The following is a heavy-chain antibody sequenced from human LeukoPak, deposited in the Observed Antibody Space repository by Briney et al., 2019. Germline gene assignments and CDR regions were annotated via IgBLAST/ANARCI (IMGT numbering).Heavy chain of an antibody. CDR2: IYYSGST. V-gene: IGHV4-31*03. Sequence: SETLSLTRTVSGGSISSGGYYWSWIRQHPGKGLEWIGYIYYSGSTYYNPSLKSRVTISVDTSKNQFSLKLSSVTAADTAVYYCAREHCSSTSCYSGTWGQGTLVTVSS. CDR3: AREHCSSTSCYSGT. CDR1: GGSISSGGYY. D-gene: IGHD2-2*01. J-gene: IGHJ4*02.